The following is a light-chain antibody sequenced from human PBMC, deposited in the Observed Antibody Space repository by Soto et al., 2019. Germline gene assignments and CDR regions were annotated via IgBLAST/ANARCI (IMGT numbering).Light chain of an antibody. Sequence: QSALTQPASVSGSPGQSITISCTGTSSDVGGYNYVSWYQQHPGKAPKLMIYDVSNRPSGVSNRFSGSKSGNTASLTISGLQAEDEADYFCSSYAGVSTFVLFGGGTKVTVL. CDR1: SSDVGGYNY. CDR3: SSYAGVSTFVL. J-gene: IGLJ2*01. CDR2: DVS. V-gene: IGLV2-14*01.